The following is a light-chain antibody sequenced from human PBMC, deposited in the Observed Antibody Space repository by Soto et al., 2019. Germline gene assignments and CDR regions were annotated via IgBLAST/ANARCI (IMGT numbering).Light chain of an antibody. Sequence: ETVLTQSPGTLSLSPGERATLSCRASQSVRSRYLAWYQQKPGQAPMLLISGASSRATGIPDRFSGSGSGTDFTLTVSRLEPEDFALYYCQQYGNSPITFGRGTRLEIK. CDR2: GAS. V-gene: IGKV3-20*01. J-gene: IGKJ5*01. CDR1: QSVRSRY. CDR3: QQYGNSPIT.